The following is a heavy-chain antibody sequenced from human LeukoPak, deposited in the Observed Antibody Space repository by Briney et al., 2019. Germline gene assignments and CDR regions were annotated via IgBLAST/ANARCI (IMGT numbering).Heavy chain of an antibody. D-gene: IGHD6-13*01. CDR2: ISSSGSTI. Sequence: GGSLRLSCAASGFTFSDYYMSWIRQAPGKGLEWVSYISSSGSTIYYADSVKGRFTISRDNSKNTLYLQMNSLRAEDTAVYYCAKEFARAAAAPYYFDYWGQGTLVTVSS. J-gene: IGHJ4*02. V-gene: IGHV3-11*04. CDR1: GFTFSDYY. CDR3: AKEFARAAAAPYYFDY.